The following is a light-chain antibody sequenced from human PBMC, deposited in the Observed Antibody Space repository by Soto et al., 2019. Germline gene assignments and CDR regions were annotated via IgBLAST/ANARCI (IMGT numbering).Light chain of an antibody. V-gene: IGKV1-5*03. J-gene: IGKJ5*01. CDR3: QQYDSHLVT. Sequence: DIQMTQSPSTLSASVGDRVTITCRASQSISSWLAWYQQKPGKAPKLLIYKASSLESGVPSRFSGSGSGTEFTLTISRLQPDDFATYYCQQYDSHLVTFGQGTRLEIK. CDR1: QSISSW. CDR2: KAS.